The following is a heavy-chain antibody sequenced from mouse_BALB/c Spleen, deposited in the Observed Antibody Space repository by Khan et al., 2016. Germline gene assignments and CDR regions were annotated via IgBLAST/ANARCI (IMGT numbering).Heavy chain of an antibody. CDR3: ARVYYYGSPYFDY. V-gene: IGHV5-6-3*01. Sequence: EVELVESGGGLVQPGGSLKLSCAASGFTFSNSGVSWVRQTPDKRLELVATINSNGGNTYYPDSVKGRFTISRDNSNNTLYLQMSSLKSEDTAMYYCARVYYYGSPYFDYWGQGTTLTVSS. CDR2: INSNGGNT. J-gene: IGHJ2*01. CDR1: GFTFSNSG. D-gene: IGHD1-1*01.